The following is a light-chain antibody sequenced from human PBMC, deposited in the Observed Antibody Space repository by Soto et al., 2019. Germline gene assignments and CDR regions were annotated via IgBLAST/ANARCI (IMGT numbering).Light chain of an antibody. V-gene: IGLV1-51*01. CDR3: GTWDSSLRDPYV. CDR2: DNN. J-gene: IGLJ1*01. Sequence: QSVLTQPPSVSAAPGQKVTISCSGSSSNIGNNYVSWYQQLPGTAPKLLIYDNNKRPSGIPDRFSGSKSGTSATLGITGLQTGDEADDYCGTWDSSLRDPYVFGTGTKVTVL. CDR1: SSNIGNNY.